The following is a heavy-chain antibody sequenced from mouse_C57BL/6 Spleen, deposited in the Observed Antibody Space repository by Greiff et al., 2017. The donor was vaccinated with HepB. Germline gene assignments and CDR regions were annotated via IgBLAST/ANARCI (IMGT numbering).Heavy chain of an antibody. CDR1: GFTFSSYG. Sequence: EVKLVESGGDLVKPGGSLKLSCAASGFTFSSYGMSWVRQTPDKRLEWVATISSGGSYTYYPDSVKGRFTISRDNAKNTLYLQMSSLKSEDTAMYYCARHGDSYAMDYWGQGTSVTVSP. CDR3: ARHGDSYAMDY. J-gene: IGHJ4*01. V-gene: IGHV5-6*02. CDR2: ISSGGSYT.